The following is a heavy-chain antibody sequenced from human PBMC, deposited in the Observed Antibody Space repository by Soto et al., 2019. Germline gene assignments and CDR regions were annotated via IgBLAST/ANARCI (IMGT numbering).Heavy chain of an antibody. CDR2: INHSGST. V-gene: IGHV4-34*01. CDR3: AREFPYYESSDSYFDY. D-gene: IGHD3-16*01. Sequence: PSETLSLTCAVYGGSFSGYYWSRIRQPPGKGLEWIGEINHSGSTNYNPSLKSRVTISVDTSKNQFSLKLSSVTAADTAVYYCAREFPYYESSDSYFDYWGQGALVTVSS. J-gene: IGHJ4*02. CDR1: GGSFSGYY.